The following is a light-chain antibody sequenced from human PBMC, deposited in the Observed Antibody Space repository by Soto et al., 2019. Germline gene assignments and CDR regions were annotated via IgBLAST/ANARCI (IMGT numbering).Light chain of an antibody. V-gene: IGKV1-5*03. CDR1: QSISSW. J-gene: IGKJ1*01. Sequence: DIQMTQSPSTLSASVGDRVTITCRASQSISSWLAWYQQKPGKAPNLLIYKASSLASGVPSRFSGSGSGTEFTLSISRVQPDDFATYFGQHYNSYRTFGQGTKVEIK. CDR3: QHYNSYRT. CDR2: KAS.